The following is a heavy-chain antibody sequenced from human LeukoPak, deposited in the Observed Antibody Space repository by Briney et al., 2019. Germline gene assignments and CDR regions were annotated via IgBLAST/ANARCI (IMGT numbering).Heavy chain of an antibody. CDR2: IIPIFGTA. CDR1: GGTFSSYA. Sequence: GSSVKVSCKAPGGTFSSYAISWVRQAPGQGLEWMGGIIPIFGTANYAQKFQGRVTITADESTSTAYMELSSLRSEDTAVYYCARAIPNNDAETPYDAFDIWGQGTMVTVSS. D-gene: IGHD1-1*01. J-gene: IGHJ3*02. V-gene: IGHV1-69*01. CDR3: ARAIPNNDAETPYDAFDI.